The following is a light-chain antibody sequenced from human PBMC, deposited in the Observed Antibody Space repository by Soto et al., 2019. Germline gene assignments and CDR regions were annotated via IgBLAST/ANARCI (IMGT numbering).Light chain of an antibody. CDR2: LNSDGSH. CDR1: SGHSSYA. V-gene: IGLV4-69*01. Sequence: QLVLTQSPSASASLGASVKVTCTLSSGHSSYAIAWHQQQPEKGPRYLMKLNSDGSHRKGDGIPDRFSGSSSGAERYLTISSLQSEDEADYYCQTWGADTVIFGGGTKLTVL. CDR3: QTWGADTVI. J-gene: IGLJ2*01.